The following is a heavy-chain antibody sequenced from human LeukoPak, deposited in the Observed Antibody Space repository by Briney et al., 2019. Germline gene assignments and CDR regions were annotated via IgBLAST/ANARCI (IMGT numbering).Heavy chain of an antibody. CDR2: VSESGDST. D-gene: IGHD3-3*01. J-gene: IGHJ3*02. Sequence: GGSLRLSCTASELTLSNYVMSWVRQAPGKGLEWVSGVSESGDSTHSADPVTGRVTISRDSSKNTLFLHMNSLRVEDTAVYFCAKGVSTYYDIWSGYGAFDIWGQGTMVTVSS. V-gene: IGHV3-23*01. CDR1: ELTLSNYV. CDR3: AKGVSTYYDIWSGYGAFDI.